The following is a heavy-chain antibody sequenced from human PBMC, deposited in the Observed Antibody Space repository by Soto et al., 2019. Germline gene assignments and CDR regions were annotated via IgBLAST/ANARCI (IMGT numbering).Heavy chain of an antibody. D-gene: IGHD3-22*01. CDR2: IGSRTSDI. V-gene: IGHV3-21*01. CDR1: GFTLSRHT. Sequence: PGGSLRLSCAASGFTLSRHTMNWVRQAPGKGLEWVSFIGSRTSDIYYADSVKDRFTISRDNAKNSLYLDLTRLRAEDTAVYFCVRDYYDTSGYPNTFDMWGQGTMVTVSS. CDR3: VRDYYDTSGYPNTFDM. J-gene: IGHJ3*02.